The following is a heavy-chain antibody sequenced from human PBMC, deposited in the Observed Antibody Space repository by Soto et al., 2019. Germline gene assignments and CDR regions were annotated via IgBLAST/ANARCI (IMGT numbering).Heavy chain of an antibody. CDR3: AAGPANTAMATNNYYYGMDV. D-gene: IGHD5-18*01. Sequence: SVKVSCKASGFTFTSSAVQWVRQARGQRLEWIGWIVVGSGNTNYAQKFQERVTITRDMSTSTAYMELSSLRSEDTAVYYCAAGPANTAMATNNYYYGMDVWGQGTTVTVSS. J-gene: IGHJ6*02. CDR1: GFTFTSSA. CDR2: IVVGSGNT. V-gene: IGHV1-58*01.